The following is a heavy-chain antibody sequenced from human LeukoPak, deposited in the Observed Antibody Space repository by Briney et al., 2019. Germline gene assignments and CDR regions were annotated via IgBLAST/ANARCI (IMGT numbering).Heavy chain of an antibody. V-gene: IGHV1-18*01. J-gene: IGHJ5*02. CDR2: ISTKIGNT. Sequence: ASLKVSCKASGYIFTNYGISWVRQAPGQGLEWMGWISTKIGNTNYAQRLHGRVTMTTDTSTTTVYMELRSLRSADTAIYYCVRDIQWRFDPWGQGTLASVSS. CDR1: GYIFTNYG. CDR3: VRDIQWRFDP. D-gene: IGHD2-8*01.